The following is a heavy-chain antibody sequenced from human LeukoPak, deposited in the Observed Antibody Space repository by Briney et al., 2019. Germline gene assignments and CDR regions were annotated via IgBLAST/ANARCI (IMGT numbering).Heavy chain of an antibody. CDR1: GFTFSSYA. CDR2: ISYDGSNK. J-gene: IGHJ4*02. D-gene: IGHD3-22*01. V-gene: IGHV3-30-3*01. CDR3: ARDRITMIVGGSNFDY. Sequence: GGSLGLSCAASGFTFSSYAMHWVRQAPGKGLEWVAVISYDGSNKYYADSVKGRFTISRDNSKNTLYLQMNSLRAEDTAVYYCARDRITMIVGGSNFDYWGQGTLVTVSS.